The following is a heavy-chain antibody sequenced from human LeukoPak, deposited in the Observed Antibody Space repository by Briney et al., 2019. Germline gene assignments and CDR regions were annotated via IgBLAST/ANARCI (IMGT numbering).Heavy chain of an antibody. D-gene: IGHD3-10*01. CDR1: GYTSTRHY. J-gene: IGHJ5*02. Sequence: ASVKVSCKASGYTSTRHYIHWVRQAPGQGLEWMGIINPRDGYTEYAQKFQGRVTMTRDTSTNTVFMDFSSLRSEDTAVYYCARDHSDTYGSGTYWWIDPWGQGTPVTVSS. CDR3: ARDHSDTYGSGTYWWIDP. V-gene: IGHV1-46*01. CDR2: INPRDGYT.